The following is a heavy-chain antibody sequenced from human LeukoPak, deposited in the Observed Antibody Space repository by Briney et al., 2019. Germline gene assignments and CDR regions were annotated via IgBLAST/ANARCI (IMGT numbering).Heavy chain of an antibody. CDR2: IYYSGST. J-gene: IGHJ3*02. D-gene: IGHD6-19*01. V-gene: IGHV4-59*12. CDR1: GGSISSYY. CDR3: ARDDQGSGGGGAFDI. Sequence: SETLSLTCTVSGGSISSYYWSWIRQPPGKGLEWIGYIYYSGSTNYNPSLKSRVTMSVDTSKNQFSLKLSSVTAADTAVYYCARDDQGSGGGGAFDIWGQGTMVTVSS.